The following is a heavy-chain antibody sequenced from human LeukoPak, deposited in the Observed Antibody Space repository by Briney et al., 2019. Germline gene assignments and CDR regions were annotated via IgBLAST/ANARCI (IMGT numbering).Heavy chain of an antibody. J-gene: IGHJ4*02. V-gene: IGHV3-15*01. D-gene: IGHD3-22*01. CDR2: IKSKTDGGTT. CDR3: TTQGHHYDSSGYNFVDY. CDR1: GFTFSNAW. Sequence: PGGSLRLSCAASGFTFSNAWMSWVRQAPGKGLEWVGRIKSKTDGGTTDYAAPVEGRFTVSRDDSKNTVYLQMNSLKTEDTAVYYCTTQGHHYDSSGYNFVDYWGQGTLVTVSS.